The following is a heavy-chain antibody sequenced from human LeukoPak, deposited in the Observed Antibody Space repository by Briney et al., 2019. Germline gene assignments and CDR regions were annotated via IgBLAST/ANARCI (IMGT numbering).Heavy chain of an antibody. CDR2: INPNSGGT. CDR3: AISSTLISGWYVFDY. Sequence: SVKVSCKASGYTFTGYYMHWVRQAPGQGLEWMGWINPNSGGTNYAQKFQGRVTMTRDTSISTAYVELSRLRSDDTAVYYCAISSTLISGWYVFDYWGQGTLVTVSS. J-gene: IGHJ4*02. D-gene: IGHD6-19*01. CDR1: GYTFTGYY. V-gene: IGHV1-2*02.